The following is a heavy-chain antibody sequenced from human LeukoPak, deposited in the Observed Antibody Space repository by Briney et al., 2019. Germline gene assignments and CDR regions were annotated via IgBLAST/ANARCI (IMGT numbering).Heavy chain of an antibody. CDR3: ARQYREGSGYCGGYHFDY. J-gene: IGHJ4*02. CDR2: IYYSGST. Sequence: PSETLSLTCTVSGGSISSSSYYWGWIRQPPGRGLEWIGSIYYSGSTYYNPSLKSRVTISVDTSKNQFSLKLSSVTASDTALYYCARQYREGSGYCGGYHFDYWGQGTLVTVSS. V-gene: IGHV4-39*01. CDR1: GGSISSSSYY. D-gene: IGHD5-12*01.